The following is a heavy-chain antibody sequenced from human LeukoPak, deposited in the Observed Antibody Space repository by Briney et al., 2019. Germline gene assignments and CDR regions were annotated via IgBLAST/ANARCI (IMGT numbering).Heavy chain of an antibody. Sequence: SLKLSSKASGVTLSSYAISWVRQAPGQGLKWMGGIIPIFGTANYAQTFQGRATITTDESTSTAYMQLSSLRSEAPAGYYSSGDSCRYDKREAYFDYWGQGTLVTVAS. CDR1: GVTLSSYA. D-gene: IGHD2-15*01. CDR2: IIPIFGTA. V-gene: IGHV1-69*05. CDR3: SGDSCRYDKREAYFDY. J-gene: IGHJ4*02.